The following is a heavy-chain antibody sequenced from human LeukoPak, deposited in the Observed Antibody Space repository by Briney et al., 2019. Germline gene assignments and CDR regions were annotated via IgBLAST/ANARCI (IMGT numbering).Heavy chain of an antibody. CDR1: GFTFSGSA. Sequence: PGGSLRLSCAASGFTFSGSAMHWVRQASGKGLEWVGRIRSKANSYATAYAASVKGRFTISRDDSKNTAYLQMNSLKTEDTAVYYCMTVGCSSTSCFHFDYWGQGTLVTVSS. CDR3: MTVGCSSTSCFHFDY. D-gene: IGHD2-2*01. V-gene: IGHV3-73*01. CDR2: IRSKANSYAT. J-gene: IGHJ4*02.